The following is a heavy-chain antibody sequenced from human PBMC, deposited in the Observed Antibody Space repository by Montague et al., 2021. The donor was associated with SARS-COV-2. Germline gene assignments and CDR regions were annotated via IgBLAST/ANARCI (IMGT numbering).Heavy chain of an antibody. CDR1: GDSVSSSDHY. CDR2: VYYSGYT. V-gene: IGHV4-39*01. J-gene: IGHJ4*02. CDR3: ARRRLREDYFDF. D-gene: IGHD4-17*01. Sequence: SETLSLTCTVSGDSVSSSDHYWGRIRQPPGKGLEWLGIVYYSGYTYYXXXVKGRVTISIDASKNQFSLKLNSLTATDTAIYHCARRRLREDYFDFWGQGTLLTVSS.